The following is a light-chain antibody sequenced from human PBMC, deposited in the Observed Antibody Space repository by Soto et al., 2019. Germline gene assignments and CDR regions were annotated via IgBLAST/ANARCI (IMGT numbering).Light chain of an antibody. J-gene: IGLJ2*01. CDR1: SSNIGNNY. Sequence: QSALTQPPSVSAAPGQKVTISCSGSSSNIGNNYVSWYQQLPRTAPKLLIYENNKRPSGIPDRFSGSKSGTSATLGITGLQTGDEADYYCGTWDSSLSALVFGGGTKLTVL. V-gene: IGLV1-51*02. CDR3: GTWDSSLSALV. CDR2: ENN.